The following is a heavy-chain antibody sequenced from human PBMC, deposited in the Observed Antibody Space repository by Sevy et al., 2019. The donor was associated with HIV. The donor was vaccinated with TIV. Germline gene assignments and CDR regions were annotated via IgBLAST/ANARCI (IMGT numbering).Heavy chain of an antibody. CDR1: GFTFKNSA. J-gene: IGHJ4*02. CDR3: AKAGPYYLEY. V-gene: IGHV3-23*01. Sequence: GGSLRLSCAVSGFTFKNSAMSWVRQTPGKGLECFSSISSDGETAYYTDSVKGRFTISRDTNTLYLQLNSLRAEDTAIYYCAKAGPYYLEYWGQGTLVTVSS. D-gene: IGHD3-10*01. CDR2: ISSDGETA.